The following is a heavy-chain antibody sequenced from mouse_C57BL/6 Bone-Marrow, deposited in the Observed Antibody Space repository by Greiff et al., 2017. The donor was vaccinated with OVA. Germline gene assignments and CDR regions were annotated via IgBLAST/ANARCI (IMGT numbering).Heavy chain of an antibody. CDR1: GYTFTSYW. CDR2: IDPSDSYT. D-gene: IGHD4-1*01. CDR3: ARGNWDVGY. J-gene: IGHJ2*01. V-gene: IGHV1-50*01. Sequence: VQLQQPGAELVKPGASVKLSCKASGYTFTSYWMQWVKQRPGQGLEWIGEIDPSDSYTNYNQKFKGKATLTVDTSSSTAYMQLSSLTSEDSAVYYCARGNWDVGYWGQGTTLTVSS.